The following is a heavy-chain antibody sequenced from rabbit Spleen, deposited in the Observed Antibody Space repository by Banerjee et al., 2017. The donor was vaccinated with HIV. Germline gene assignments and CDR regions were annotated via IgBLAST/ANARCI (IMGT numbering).Heavy chain of an antibody. V-gene: IGHV1S47*01. Sequence: QEQLVESGGGLVQPGGSLKLSCKASGFDFSDYGVSWVRQAPGKGLEWIGYIDPVFGSTYYASWVNGRFTISSHNAHNTLYLQLNSLTAADTATYFCVRDKASFSGDFGPYYFNLWGPGTLVTVS. CDR2: IDPVFGST. J-gene: IGHJ4*01. CDR1: GFDFSDYG. D-gene: IGHD1-1*01. CDR3: VRDKASFSGDFGPYYFNL.